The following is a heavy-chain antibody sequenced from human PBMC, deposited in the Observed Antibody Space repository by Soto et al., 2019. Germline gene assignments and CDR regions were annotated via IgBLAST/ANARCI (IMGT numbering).Heavy chain of an antibody. Sequence: EVQLVESGGGLVQPGGSLRLSCAASGFTFSSYWMHWVRQAPGKGLVWVSRINGDGSSTGYADSVKGRFTISRDNAKNTLYLQMNSLGAEDTAVYYCSNWFDPWGQGTLVTVSS. CDR2: INGDGSST. J-gene: IGHJ5*02. CDR1: GFTFSSYW. V-gene: IGHV3-74*01. CDR3: SNWFDP.